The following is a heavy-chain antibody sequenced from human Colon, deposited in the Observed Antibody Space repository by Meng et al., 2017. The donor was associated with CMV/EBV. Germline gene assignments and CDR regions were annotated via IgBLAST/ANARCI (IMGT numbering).Heavy chain of an antibody. CDR2: ILYDGSDN. V-gene: IGHV3-30*04. D-gene: IGHD1-1*01. J-gene: IGHJ6*02. CDR3: ARAASVAVIYNLGLDV. Sequence: GESLKISCAASGFTFSSYTMHWVRQAPGKGLEWVAAILYDGSDNYYADSVKGRFTISRDNSKNTLYLQMNSLRREDTAVYYCARAASVAVIYNLGLDVWGLGTTVTVSS. CDR1: GFTFSSYT.